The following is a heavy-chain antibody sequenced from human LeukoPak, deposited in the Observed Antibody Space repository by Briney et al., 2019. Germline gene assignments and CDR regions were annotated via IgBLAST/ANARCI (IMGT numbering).Heavy chain of an antibody. CDR1: GFAFSSYW. D-gene: IGHD3-10*01. V-gene: IGHV3-7*01. CDR2: LKHDGIEK. J-gene: IGHJ3*02. CDR3: AREGMFRGVPDAFDM. Sequence: GGSLRLSCAASGFAFSSYWMDWVRQAPGKGPEWVANLKHDGIEKYLVDSVKGRFAISRDNAKNLLYLQMDNLRVEDTAVYYCAREGMFRGVPDAFDMWGQGTMVTVSS.